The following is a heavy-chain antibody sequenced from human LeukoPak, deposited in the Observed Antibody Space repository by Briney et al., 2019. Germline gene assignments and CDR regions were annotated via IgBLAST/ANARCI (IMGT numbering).Heavy chain of an antibody. D-gene: IGHD5-18*01. CDR3: ARGSDTAMVDDYFDY. V-gene: IGHV1-2*06. J-gene: IGHJ4*02. CDR1: GYTFTGYY. CDR2: INPNSGGT. Sequence: GASVKVSCKASGYTFTGYYMHWVRQAPGQGLEWMGRINPNSGGTNYAQKLQGRVTMTTDTSTSTAYMELRSLRSDDTAVYYCARGSDTAMVDDYFDYWGQGTLVTVSS.